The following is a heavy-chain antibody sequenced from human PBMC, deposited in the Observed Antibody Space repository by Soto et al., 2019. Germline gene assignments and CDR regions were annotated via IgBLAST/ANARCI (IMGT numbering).Heavy chain of an antibody. Sequence: SETLSLTCTVSGGSISSNSYYWAWIRQPPGKGLEWIGTLYYSGTTYSTASLKSRVILSVDTSKNQFSLQLTSVTAADTAVYHCATSPPTDPLLGTPRDWFDPWGQGTLVTVSS. J-gene: IGHJ5*02. CDR1: GGSISSNSYY. D-gene: IGHD1-1*01. CDR2: LYYSGTT. CDR3: ATSPPTDPLLGTPRDWFDP. V-gene: IGHV4-39*01.